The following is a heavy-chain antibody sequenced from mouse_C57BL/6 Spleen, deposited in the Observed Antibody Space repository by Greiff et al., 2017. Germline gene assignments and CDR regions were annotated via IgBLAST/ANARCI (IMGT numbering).Heavy chain of an antibody. CDR2: IYPRDGST. CDR1: GYTFTDHT. D-gene: IGHD2-5*01. J-gene: IGHJ4*01. V-gene: IGHV1-78*01. Sequence: QVQLQQPDAELVKPGASVKISCKASGYTFTDHTIHWMKQRPEQGLEWIGFIYPRDGSTKYNEKFKGKATLTADKSSSTAYMQLNSLTSEDSAVYFCARRDYSNPGAMDYWGQGTSVTVSS. CDR3: ARRDYSNPGAMDY.